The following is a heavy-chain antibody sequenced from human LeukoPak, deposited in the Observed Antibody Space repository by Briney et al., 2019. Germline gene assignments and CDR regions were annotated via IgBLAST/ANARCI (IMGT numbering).Heavy chain of an antibody. D-gene: IGHD6-19*01. CDR3: AKDLSRTAVAGHDY. CDR1: GFTFSSYG. J-gene: IGHJ4*02. Sequence: QPGASLLLSCAASGFTFSSYGMHWVRQAPGKGLEWEAFIRYDGSNKYYEDSVKGRFTISRDNFKNTLYLQMNSLRAEDTAVYYCAKDLSRTAVAGHDYWGQGTLVTVSS. V-gene: IGHV3-30*02. CDR2: IRYDGSNK.